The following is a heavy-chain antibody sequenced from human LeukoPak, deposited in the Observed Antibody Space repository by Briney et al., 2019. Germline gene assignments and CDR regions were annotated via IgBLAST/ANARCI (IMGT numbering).Heavy chain of an antibody. V-gene: IGHV3-9*01. D-gene: IGHD3-22*01. CDR1: GFTFDDYA. Sequence: PGGSLRLSCAASGFTFDDYAMHWVRQAPGKGLEWVSGISWNSGSIGYADSAKGRFTISRDNAKNSLYLQMNSLRAEDTALYYCAKDQKGRITMIEDAFDIWGQGTMVTVSS. CDR2: ISWNSGSI. CDR3: AKDQKGRITMIEDAFDI. J-gene: IGHJ3*02.